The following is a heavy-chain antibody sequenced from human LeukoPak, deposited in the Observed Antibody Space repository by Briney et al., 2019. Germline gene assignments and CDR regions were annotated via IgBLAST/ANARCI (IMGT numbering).Heavy chain of an antibody. V-gene: IGHV1-69*05. J-gene: IGHJ5*02. CDR3: AREGDGYNQWFDP. D-gene: IGHD5-24*01. CDR1: GGTFSSYA. CDR2: IIPIFGTA. Sequence: SVKVSCKASGGTFSSYAISWVRQAPGQGLEWMGGIIPIFGTANYAQKFQGRVTITTDESTSTAYMELSSLRSEDTAVYYCAREGDGYNQWFDPWGQGTLVTVSS.